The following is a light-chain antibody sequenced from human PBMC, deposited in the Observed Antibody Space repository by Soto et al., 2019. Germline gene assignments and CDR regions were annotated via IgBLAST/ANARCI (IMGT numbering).Light chain of an antibody. V-gene: IGKV3-15*01. J-gene: IGKJ2*01. CDR1: QSVSSK. CDR2: GAS. Sequence: DIVLMQSPATLSVSPGERATLSCRASQSVSSKLAWYQQKPGQAPRLLIFGASTRATGVPARFSGSGSGTEFTLTISSLQSEDFAVYYCQQYSNWPWGTFGQGTKLEIK. CDR3: QQYSNWPWGT.